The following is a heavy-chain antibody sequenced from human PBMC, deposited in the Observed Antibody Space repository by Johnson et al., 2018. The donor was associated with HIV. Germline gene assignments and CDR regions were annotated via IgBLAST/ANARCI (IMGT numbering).Heavy chain of an antibody. D-gene: IGHD1-7*01. V-gene: IGHV3-11*04. CDR2: ISGSGFDT. Sequence: QVQLVESGGGLVKPGGSLRLSCAASGFTFSDYYMIWIRQAPGKGLEWLSYISGSGFDTYYADSVKGRFTISRDNAKNSLFLQMNGLRAEDTAVYYCARAPYNWNLGLFDAFDVWGQGTKVTVSA. CDR1: GFTFSDYY. CDR3: ARAPYNWNLGLFDAFDV. J-gene: IGHJ3*01.